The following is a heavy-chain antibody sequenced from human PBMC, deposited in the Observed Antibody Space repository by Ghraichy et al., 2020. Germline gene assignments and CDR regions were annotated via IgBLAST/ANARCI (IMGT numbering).Heavy chain of an antibody. CDR3: ATTEPRVLAPPSLAY. D-gene: IGHD2-8*01. Sequence: ASAKVSCKASGYTFTTYYIYWVRQAPGQGLEWMGMINPSGDSTKYAQKFQGRVTMTRDTSTSTVYMELSSLTSEDTAVYYCATTEPRVLAPPSLAYWGQGTLVTVSS. V-gene: IGHV1-46*01. CDR2: INPSGDST. CDR1: GYTFTTYY. J-gene: IGHJ4*02.